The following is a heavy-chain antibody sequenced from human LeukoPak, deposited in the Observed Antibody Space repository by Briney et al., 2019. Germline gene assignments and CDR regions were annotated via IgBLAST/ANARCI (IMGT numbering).Heavy chain of an antibody. V-gene: IGHV1-46*01. J-gene: IGHJ5*02. Sequence: ASVEDSCKASGYTFTSYYMHWVRQAPGQGLEWMGIINPSGGSTSNAQKFQGRVTMTRDMSTSTGYMELSSLRSQDTALYYCAGEYSGSYPWGQGTLVTVSS. CDR3: AGEYSGSYP. CDR1: GYTFTSYY. CDR2: INPSGGST. D-gene: IGHD1-26*01.